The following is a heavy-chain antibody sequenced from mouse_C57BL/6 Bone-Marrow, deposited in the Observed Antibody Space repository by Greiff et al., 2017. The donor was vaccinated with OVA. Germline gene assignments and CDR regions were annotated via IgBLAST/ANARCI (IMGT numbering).Heavy chain of an antibody. CDR1: GFTFSSYA. J-gene: IGHJ4*01. Sequence: EVQRVESGGGLVKPGGSLTLSCAASGFTFSSYAMSWVRQTPDTRLEWVAPISDGGSYTYYPANVKGRFTISSDNAKNNLYLQMSHLKSEDTAMYYCARDGYYYGSSFYAMDYWGQGTSVTVSS. CDR2: ISDGGSYT. V-gene: IGHV5-4*01. D-gene: IGHD1-1*01. CDR3: ARDGYYYGSSFYAMDY.